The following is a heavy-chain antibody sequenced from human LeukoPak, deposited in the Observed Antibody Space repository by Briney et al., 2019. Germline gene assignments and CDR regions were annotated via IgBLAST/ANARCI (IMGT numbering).Heavy chain of an antibody. J-gene: IGHJ4*02. V-gene: IGHV1/OR15-1*04. CDR2: ITYISCAT. Sequence: ASVKVSCKASGSTFTDYYIHWVREAPGPEFGWRGCITYISCATKTAQQFQGRVPLYRDTCTRTIYMELRKLISDDTATYYCVSWAGGNSEVASFDSWGQGTLVTVSS. CDR3: VSWAGGNSEVASFDS. D-gene: IGHD2-15*01. CDR1: GSTFTDYY.